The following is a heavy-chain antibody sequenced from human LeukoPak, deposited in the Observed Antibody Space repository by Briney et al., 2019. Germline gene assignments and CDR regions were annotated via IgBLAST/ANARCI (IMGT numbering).Heavy chain of an antibody. D-gene: IGHD6-19*01. V-gene: IGHV3-74*01. CDR3: ATKQWLAPPPDS. CDR1: GFTFSKYW. J-gene: IGHJ4*02. Sequence: PGGSLRLSCAASGFTFSKYWMLWVRQAPGTGQESVSRINTDGTVTTYADSVKGRFTVSRDNADNTMFLQTNSVRDEDTAVYYCATKQWLAPPPDSWGQGTPVTVSS. CDR2: INTDGTVT.